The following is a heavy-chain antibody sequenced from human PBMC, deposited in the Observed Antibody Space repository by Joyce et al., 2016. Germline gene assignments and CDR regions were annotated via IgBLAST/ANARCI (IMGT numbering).Heavy chain of an antibody. Sequence: EVQLVESGGGLVQPGGSLRLSCAASGFTFSRYWMSWVRQAPGKGLEWVANIKKDGSEKYYVDSVKGRFTISRDNAKNSLYLQMNSLRAEDTAVYYCAIDDFWSGYDHHYWGQGTLVTVSS. D-gene: IGHD3-3*01. CDR1: GFTFSRYW. V-gene: IGHV3-7*01. CDR2: IKKDGSEK. J-gene: IGHJ4*02. CDR3: AIDDFWSGYDHHY.